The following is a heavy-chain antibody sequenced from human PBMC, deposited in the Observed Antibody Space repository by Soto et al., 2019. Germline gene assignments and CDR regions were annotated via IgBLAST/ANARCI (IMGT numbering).Heavy chain of an antibody. V-gene: IGHV3-74*01. J-gene: IGHJ3*02. CDR1: GFSFRNQW. CDR2: INGDGTRT. D-gene: IGHD3-10*01. CDR3: ARGGAAGRGDAIDM. Sequence: EVQLEESGGGSVQLGESLRVSCVASGFSFRNQWMRWVRQVAGKGLVWVSRINGDGTRTSYADFVKGRFTVSRDNARNLLFLQLNSLTVDDSGVYHCARGGAAGRGDAIDMWGPGTTVAVTS.